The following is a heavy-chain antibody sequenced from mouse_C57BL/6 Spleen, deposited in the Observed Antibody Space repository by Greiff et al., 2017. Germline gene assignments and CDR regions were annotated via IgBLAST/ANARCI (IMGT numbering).Heavy chain of an antibody. V-gene: IGHV1-63*01. J-gene: IGHJ4*01. CDR1: GYTFTNYW. CDR3: ARVATMVTYYAMDY. Sequence: QVQLQQSGAELVRPGTSVKMSCKASGYTFTNYWIGWAKQRPGHGLEWIGDIYPGGGYTNYNEKFKGKATLTADKSTSTAYMQFSSLTSEDSAIYYCARVATMVTYYAMDYWGQGTSVTVSS. D-gene: IGHD2-2*01. CDR2: IYPGGGYT.